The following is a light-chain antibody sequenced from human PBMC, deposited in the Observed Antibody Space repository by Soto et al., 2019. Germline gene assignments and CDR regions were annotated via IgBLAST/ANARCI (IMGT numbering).Light chain of an antibody. CDR1: QSISTN. CDR2: GAS. CDR3: QQYGTSSFT. J-gene: IGKJ4*01. V-gene: IGKV3-20*01. Sequence: EIVMTQSPATLSVSPGERATLSCRASQSISTNLAWYQQRPGQAPSLLIYGASSRATGIPDRFSGSASGTDFTLTISRLEPEDFAVYYCQQYGTSSFTFGGGTKVDI.